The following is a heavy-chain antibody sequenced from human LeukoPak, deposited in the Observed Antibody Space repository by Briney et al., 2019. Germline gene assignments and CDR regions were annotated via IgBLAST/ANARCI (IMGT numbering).Heavy chain of an antibody. CDR2: IIPIFGTA. J-gene: IGHJ6*03. CDR1: GGTFRSYA. V-gene: IGHV1-69*01. D-gene: IGHD2-15*01. CDR3: ARGYCSGGSCYSARRYYYYYMDV. Sequence: SVKVSCKASGGTFRSYAISWVRQAPGQGLEWMGGIIPIFGTANYAQKFQGRVTITADESTSTAYMELRSLRSDDTAVYYCARGYCSGGSCYSARRYYYYYMDVWGKGTTVTVSS.